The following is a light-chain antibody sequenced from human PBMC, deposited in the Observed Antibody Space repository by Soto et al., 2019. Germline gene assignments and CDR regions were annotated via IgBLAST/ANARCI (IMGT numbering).Light chain of an antibody. V-gene: IGLV1-44*01. CDR2: NNN. J-gene: IGLJ3*02. CDR3: AAWDDSLSGWV. CDR1: SSNIGSNT. Sequence: QLVLTQPPSASGTPGQRVTISCSGSSSNIGSNTVNWYQQLPGTAPKLLIYNNNQRPSGVPDRFSGSKSGTSASLAISGLQSEDEADYYCAAWDDSLSGWVFGGGTELTVL.